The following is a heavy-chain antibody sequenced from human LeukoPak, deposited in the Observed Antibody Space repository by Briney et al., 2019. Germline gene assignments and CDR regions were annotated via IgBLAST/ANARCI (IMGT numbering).Heavy chain of an antibody. CDR1: GGTFSSYA. Sequence: SVKVSCKASGGTFSSYAISWVRQAPGQGLEWMGGIIPIFGTANYAQKFQGRVTITADESTSTAYIELSSLRSEDTAVYYCARSTGYSSSWYEPFDYWGQGTLVTVSS. CDR3: ARSTGYSSSWYEPFDY. D-gene: IGHD6-13*01. V-gene: IGHV1-69*13. CDR2: IIPIFGTA. J-gene: IGHJ4*02.